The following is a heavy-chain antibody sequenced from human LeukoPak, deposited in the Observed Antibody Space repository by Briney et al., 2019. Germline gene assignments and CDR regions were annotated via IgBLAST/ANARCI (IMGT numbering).Heavy chain of an antibody. CDR1: GFTFSSYG. CDR2: ISYDGSNK. V-gene: IGHV3-30*18. D-gene: IGHD5-18*01. J-gene: IGHJ5*02. CDR3: AKTAMVTSNWFDP. Sequence: GGSLRLSCAASGFTFSSYGMHWVRQAPGKGLEWVAVISYDGSNKYYADSVKGRFTISRDNSKNTLYLQMNSLRAEDTAVYYCAKTAMVTSNWFDPWGQGTLVTVSS.